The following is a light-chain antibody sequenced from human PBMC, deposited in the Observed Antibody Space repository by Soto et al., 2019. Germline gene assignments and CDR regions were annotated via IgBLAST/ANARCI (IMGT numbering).Light chain of an antibody. CDR1: QSVSSY. CDR3: QQRSNWPPIT. CDR2: DAS. Sequence: EIVLTQSPATLSLSPGERATLSCRASQSVSSYLAWYQQKPGQAPRLLIYDASNRATGIPARFSGSGSGTDFTLTISNLEPEDFAVNYCQQRSNWPPITFGQGTRLEIK. J-gene: IGKJ5*01. V-gene: IGKV3-11*01.